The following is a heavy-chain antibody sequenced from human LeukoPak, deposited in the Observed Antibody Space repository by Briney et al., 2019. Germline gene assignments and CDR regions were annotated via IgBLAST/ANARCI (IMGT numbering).Heavy chain of an antibody. V-gene: IGHV3-23*01. Sequence: GRSLRLSCAASGFTFSSYAMSWVRQAPGKGLEWVSAISGSGGSTYYADSVKGRFTISRDNSKNTLYLQMNSLRAEDTAVYYCAKDPGGIGEYYFDYWGQGTLVTVSS. CDR2: ISGSGGST. CDR3: AKDPGGIGEYYFDY. CDR1: GFTFSSYA. J-gene: IGHJ4*02. D-gene: IGHD3-10*01.